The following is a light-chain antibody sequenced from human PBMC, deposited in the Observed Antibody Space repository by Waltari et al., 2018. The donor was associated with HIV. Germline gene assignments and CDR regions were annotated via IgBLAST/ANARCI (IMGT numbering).Light chain of an antibody. CDR3: AAWDGSLSNYV. V-gene: IGLV1-47*01. CDR1: RSNIGSNY. CDR2: RNY. J-gene: IGLJ1*01. Sequence: QSVLTQPPSASGTPGQRVTVSCSGSRSNIGSNYVYWYQQLPGTAPTLLIDRNYQRPSGVSDRFSGSKSGTSASLAISGLRSEDEADYYCAAWDGSLSNYVFGTGTKVTVL.